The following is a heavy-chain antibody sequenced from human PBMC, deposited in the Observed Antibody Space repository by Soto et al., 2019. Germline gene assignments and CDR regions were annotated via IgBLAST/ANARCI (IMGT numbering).Heavy chain of an antibody. V-gene: IGHV4-31*02. Sequence: QVQLQESGPGLVKPSQTLSLICSVSGDSMSTGGYYWTWIRQHPGKGLEWIGHIYTTGTTYYSPSLKSQVTMSIDKSSNRFSLNLNSVTAADTAVYYCSRGRGSTPLRDWGPGPLVTVSS. D-gene: IGHD6-13*01. CDR2: IYTTGTT. CDR3: SRGRGSTPLRD. CDR1: GDSMSTGGYY. J-gene: IGHJ4*02.